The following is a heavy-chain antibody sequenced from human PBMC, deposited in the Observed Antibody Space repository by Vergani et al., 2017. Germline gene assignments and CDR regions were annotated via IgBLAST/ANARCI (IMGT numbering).Heavy chain of an antibody. D-gene: IGHD6-19*01. J-gene: IGHJ5*02. Sequence: QVQLQESGPGLVKPSQTLSLTCTVSGGSISSGGYYWSWIRQHPGKGLEWIGYIYYSGSTYYNPSLKSRVTISVDTSKNQFSLKLSSVTAADTAVYYCAREAVAGTFSWFDPWGQGTLVTVSS. CDR3: AREAVAGTFSWFDP. V-gene: IGHV4-31*03. CDR2: IYYSGST. CDR1: GGSISSGGYY.